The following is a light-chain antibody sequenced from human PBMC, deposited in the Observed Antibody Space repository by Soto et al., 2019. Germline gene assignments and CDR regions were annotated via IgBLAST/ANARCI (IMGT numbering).Light chain of an antibody. Sequence: QSALTQPPSASGSPGQSVTISCTGTSSDVGGYNYVSWYQQHPGKAPKLMIYEVSKRPSGVPDRFSGSKSDNTASLTVSGLQAEDEADYYCSSSAGSNNFMFGGGTKVTVL. V-gene: IGLV2-8*01. CDR2: EVS. J-gene: IGLJ3*02. CDR1: SSDVGGYNY. CDR3: SSSAGSNNFM.